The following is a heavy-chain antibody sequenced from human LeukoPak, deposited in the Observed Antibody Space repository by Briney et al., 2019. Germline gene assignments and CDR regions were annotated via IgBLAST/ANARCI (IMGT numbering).Heavy chain of an antibody. J-gene: IGHJ4*02. CDR3: TRGDEPLDY. Sequence: PGGSLRLSCTASGFTFGDYAMSWVRQAPGKGLEWVGFIRSKAYGGTTEYAASVKGRFTISRDDSKSIAYLQMNSLKTEDTAVYYCTRGDEPLDYWGQGTLVTVSS. D-gene: IGHD1-14*01. CDR1: GFTFGDYA. CDR2: IRSKAYGGTT. V-gene: IGHV3-49*04.